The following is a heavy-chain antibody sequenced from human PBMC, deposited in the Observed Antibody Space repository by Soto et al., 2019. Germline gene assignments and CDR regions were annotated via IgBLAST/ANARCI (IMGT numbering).Heavy chain of an antibody. V-gene: IGHV1-24*01. J-gene: IGHJ6*02. D-gene: IGHD1-26*01. CDR1: GYTLTELS. CDR2: FDPEDGET. CDR3: ATLVGATDYYYYVMDV. Sequence: ASVKVSCKVSGYTLTELSMHWVRQAPGKGLEWMGGFDPEDGETIYAQKFQGRVTMTEDTSTDTAYMELSSLRSEDTAVYYCATLVGATDYYYYVMDVWGQGTTVTV.